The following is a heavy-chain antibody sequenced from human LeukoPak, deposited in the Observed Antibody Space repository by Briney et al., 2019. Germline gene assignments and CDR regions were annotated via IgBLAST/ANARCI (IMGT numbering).Heavy chain of an antibody. V-gene: IGHV4-4*09. J-gene: IGHJ4*02. CDR2: IYTSGST. Sequence: SETLSLTCTVSGDSIGNYYWSWIRQPPGKGLEWVGYIYTSGSTNCNPSLKSRVTISVDTSKSQFSLKLSSVTAADTAVYYCARRRTYGSGGSFDYWGQGTLVTVSS. D-gene: IGHD3-16*01. CDR1: GDSIGNYY. CDR3: ARRRTYGSGGSFDY.